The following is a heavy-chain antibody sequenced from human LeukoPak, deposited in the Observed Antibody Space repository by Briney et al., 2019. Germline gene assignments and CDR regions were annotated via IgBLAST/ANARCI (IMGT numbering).Heavy chain of an antibody. D-gene: IGHD3-22*01. CDR1: GFTFSSYG. J-gene: IGHJ6*02. CDR2: ISYDGSNK. Sequence: PGGSLRLSCAASGFTFSSYGMHWVRQASGKGLEWVAVISYDGSNKYYADSVKGRFTISRDNSKNTLYLQMNSLRAEDTAVYYCAKDYNYYDSSGYYYGHYGMDVWGQGTTVTVSS. CDR3: AKDYNYYDSSGYYYGHYGMDV. V-gene: IGHV3-30*18.